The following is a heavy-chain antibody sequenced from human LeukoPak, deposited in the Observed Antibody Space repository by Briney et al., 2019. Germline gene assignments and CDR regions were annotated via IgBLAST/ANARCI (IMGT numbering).Heavy chain of an antibody. CDR1: GFTFNYYA. V-gene: IGHV3-23*01. CDR3: ARHDSFIPY. CDR2: ISDNDGST. J-gene: IGHJ4*02. D-gene: IGHD5-18*01. Sequence: GGSLRLSCAASGFTFNYYAMTWVRQAPGKGLERVSSISDNDGSTYYTDSVKGRFTISRDNSKNMVFLQMTNLRAEDTAVYFCARHDSFIPYWGQGTLVTVSS.